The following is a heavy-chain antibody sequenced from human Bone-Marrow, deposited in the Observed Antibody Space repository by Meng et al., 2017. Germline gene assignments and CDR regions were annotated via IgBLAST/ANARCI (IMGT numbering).Heavy chain of an antibody. CDR3: ARDWGGQGVLRFVVGNY. D-gene: IGHD3-3*01. CDR2: INPNSGGT. V-gene: IGHV1-2*02. CDR1: GYTFTGYY. Sequence: ASVKVSCKASGYTFTGYYMHWVRQAPGQGLEWMGWINPNSGGTNYEQKFQGRVTMTRDTSISTAYMELSRLRSDDTAVYYCARDWGGQGVLRFVVGNYWGQGTLVTVSS. J-gene: IGHJ4*02.